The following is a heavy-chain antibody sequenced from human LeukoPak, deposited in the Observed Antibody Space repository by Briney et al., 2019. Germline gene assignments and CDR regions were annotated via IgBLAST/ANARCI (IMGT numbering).Heavy chain of an antibody. CDR2: ISGSGGGT. D-gene: IGHD6-13*01. V-gene: IGHV3-23*01. CDR3: ARESRIAAADKFDY. CDR1: GFTFSSYA. Sequence: GGSLRLSCAASGFTFSSYAMSWVRQAPGKGLEWVSSISGSGGGTYYADSVKGRFTISRDNSENTLYLQINSLRAEDTALYYCARESRIAAADKFDYWGQGTLVTVSS. J-gene: IGHJ4*02.